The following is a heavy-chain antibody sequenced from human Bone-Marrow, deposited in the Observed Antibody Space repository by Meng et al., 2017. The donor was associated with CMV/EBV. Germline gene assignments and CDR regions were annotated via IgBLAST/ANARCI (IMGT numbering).Heavy chain of an antibody. CDR1: GYTFTSYD. CDR2: ISAYNGET. Sequence: ASVKVSCKASGYTFTSYDINWVRQATGQGLEWMGWISAYNGETNYAQDFQGRVTMTTDTPTTTVYMELRSLRSDDTAVYYCARDPFSRVGIDFWGQGTLVTVSS. CDR3: ARDPFSRVGIDF. D-gene: IGHD2-15*01. V-gene: IGHV1-18*01. J-gene: IGHJ4*02.